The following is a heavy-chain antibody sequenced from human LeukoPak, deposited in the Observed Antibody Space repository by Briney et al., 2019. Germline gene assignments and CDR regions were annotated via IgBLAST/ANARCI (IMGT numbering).Heavy chain of an antibody. J-gene: IGHJ5*02. V-gene: IGHV3-30*02. D-gene: IGHD6-13*01. Sequence: PGGSLRLSCAASGFTFSSYGMHWVRQAPGKGLEWVAFIRYDGSNKYYADSVKGRFTISRDNSKNTLHLQMNSLRAEDTAVYYCARDQIAAAGTGEWFDPWGQGTLVTVSS. CDR1: GFTFSSYG. CDR2: IRYDGSNK. CDR3: ARDQIAAAGTGEWFDP.